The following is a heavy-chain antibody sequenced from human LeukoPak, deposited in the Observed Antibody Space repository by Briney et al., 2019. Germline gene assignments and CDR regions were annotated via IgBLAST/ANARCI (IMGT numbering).Heavy chain of an antibody. CDR2: INHSGST. D-gene: IGHD3-22*01. CDR1: GGSFSGYY. J-gene: IGHJ4*02. CDR3: ARGRYYDSSGYYYDFDY. V-gene: IGHV4-34*01. Sequence: PSETLSLTCAVYGGSFSGYYLSWIRQPPGPGLEWIGEINHSGSTNYNPSLKSRVTISVDTSKNQFSLKLSSVTAADTAVYYCARGRYYDSSGYYYDFDYWGQGTLVTVSS.